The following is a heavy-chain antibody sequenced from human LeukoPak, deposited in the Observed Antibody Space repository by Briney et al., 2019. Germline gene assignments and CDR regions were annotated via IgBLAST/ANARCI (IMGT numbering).Heavy chain of an antibody. J-gene: IGHJ4*02. D-gene: IGHD2-2*01. CDR3: AKQRVVVVPAAMSHDY. Sequence: PGGSLRLSCAASGFTFSSYAMSWVRQAPGKGLEWVSAISSSGGSTYYADSVKGRFTISRDNSKNTLYLQMNSLRAEDTAVYYCAKQRVVVVPAAMSHDYWGQGTLVTVSS. CDR1: GFTFSSYA. V-gene: IGHV3-23*01. CDR2: ISSSGGST.